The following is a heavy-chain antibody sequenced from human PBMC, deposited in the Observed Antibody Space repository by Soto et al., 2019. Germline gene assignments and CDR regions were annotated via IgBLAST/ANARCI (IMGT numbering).Heavy chain of an antibody. J-gene: IGHJ4*02. CDR1: GFSLSTSGVG. CDR3: AHRLGVQSSYYDFWSGYYFDY. CDR2: IYWDDDK. Sequence: SGPTLVNPTQTLTLTCTFSGFSLSTSGVGVGWIRQPPGKALEWLALIYWDDDKRYSPSLKSRLTITKDTSKNQVVLTMTNMDPVDTATYYCAHRLGVQSSYYDFWSGYYFDYWGQGTLVTVSS. D-gene: IGHD3-3*01. V-gene: IGHV2-5*02.